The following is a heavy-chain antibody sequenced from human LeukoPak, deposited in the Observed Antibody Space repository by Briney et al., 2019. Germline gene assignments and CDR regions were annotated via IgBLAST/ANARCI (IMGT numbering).Heavy chain of an antibody. CDR1: GFTFSSYS. CDR3: AKDMRYGTTVTPKGYYYGMDV. V-gene: IGHV3-21*04. D-gene: IGHD4-17*01. CDR2: ISSSSSYI. Sequence: PGGSLRLSCAASGFTFSSYSMNWVRQAPGKGLEWVSSISSSSSYIYYADSVKGRFTISRDNAKNSLYLQMNSLRAEDTALYYCAKDMRYGTTVTPKGYYYGMDVWGQGTTVTVSS. J-gene: IGHJ6*02.